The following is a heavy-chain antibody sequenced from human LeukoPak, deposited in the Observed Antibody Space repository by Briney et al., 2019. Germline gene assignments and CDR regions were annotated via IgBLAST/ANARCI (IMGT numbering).Heavy chain of an antibody. Sequence: GGSLRLSCAASGFTFSSYTMHWVRQAPGKGLEGVAVISYDGSNKYYADSVKGRFTISRDNSKNTLYLQMNSLRAEDTAVYYCARDELGELLPLDYWGQGTLVTVSS. CDR3: ARDELGELLPLDY. J-gene: IGHJ4*02. D-gene: IGHD3-10*01. CDR1: GFTFSSYT. V-gene: IGHV3-30*04. CDR2: ISYDGSNK.